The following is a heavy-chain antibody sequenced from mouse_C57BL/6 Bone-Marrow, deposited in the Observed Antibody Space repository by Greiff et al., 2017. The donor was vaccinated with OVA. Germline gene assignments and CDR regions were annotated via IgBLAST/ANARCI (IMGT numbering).Heavy chain of an antibody. CDR2: IYPRDGST. CDR1: GYTFTSYD. Sequence: QVQLQQSGPELVKPGASVKLSCKASGYTFTSYDINWVKQRPGQGLEWIGWIYPRDGSTKYNEKFKGKATLTVDTSSSTAYMELHSLTSEDSAVYFCARRDYYYGSRRGFAYWGQGTLVTVSA. V-gene: IGHV1-85*01. D-gene: IGHD1-1*01. J-gene: IGHJ3*01. CDR3: ARRDYYYGSRRGFAY.